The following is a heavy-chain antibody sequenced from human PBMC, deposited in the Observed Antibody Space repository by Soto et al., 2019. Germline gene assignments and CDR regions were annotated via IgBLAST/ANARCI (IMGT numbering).Heavy chain of an antibody. V-gene: IGHV3-30*18. J-gene: IGHJ4*02. Sequence: QVQLVESGGGVVQPGRSLRLSCAASGFTFSSYGMHWVRKAPGKGLAWVAVISYDGSNKYYADSVKGRFTISRDNSNNTLYLQMTSLRAEDTAVYYCAKGGLRWYRGYFDSCGQGTLVTVSS. D-gene: IGHD4-17*01. CDR2: ISYDGSNK. CDR3: AKGGLRWYRGYFDS. CDR1: GFTFSSYG.